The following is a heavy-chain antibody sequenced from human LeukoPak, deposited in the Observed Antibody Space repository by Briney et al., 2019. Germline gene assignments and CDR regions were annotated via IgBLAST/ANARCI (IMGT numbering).Heavy chain of an antibody. CDR3: ARHAGGIAAAGTRPFDY. J-gene: IGHJ4*02. V-gene: IGHV4-39*01. D-gene: IGHD6-13*01. Sequence: PSETLSLTCTVSGASFSSSTYYLGWIRHPPGKGLEWIGSIYYDGGTYYNTSLKSRVTMSVDTSMKQFSLKLSPVTAADTAVYYCARHAGGIAAAGTRPFDYWGQGTLVTVSS. CDR2: IYYDGGT. CDR1: GASFSSSTYY.